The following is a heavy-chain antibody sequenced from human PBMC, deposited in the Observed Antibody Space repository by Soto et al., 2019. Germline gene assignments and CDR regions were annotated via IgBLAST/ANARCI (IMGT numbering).Heavy chain of an antibody. D-gene: IGHD5-12*01. Sequence: PGGSLRLSCAASGFTFSSYGMHWVRQAPGKGLEWVAVISYDGSNKYYADSVKGRFTISRDNSKNTLYLQMNSLRAEDTAVYYCAKDFLEMATIFCGDYWGQGTLVTVSS. CDR1: GFTFSSYG. J-gene: IGHJ4*02. CDR3: AKDFLEMATIFCGDY. CDR2: ISYDGSNK. V-gene: IGHV3-30*18.